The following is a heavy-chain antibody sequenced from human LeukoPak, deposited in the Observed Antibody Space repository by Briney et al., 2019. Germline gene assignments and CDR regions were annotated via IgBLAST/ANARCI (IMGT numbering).Heavy chain of an antibody. Sequence: EASVKVSCKASGGTFSSYAISWVRQAPGQGLEWMGGIIPIFGTANYAQKFQGRVTITADESTSTAYMELSSLRSEDTAVYYCASSYGSGLTQIFDYWGQGTLVTVSS. D-gene: IGHD3-10*01. J-gene: IGHJ4*02. V-gene: IGHV1-69*13. CDR3: ASSYGSGLTQIFDY. CDR2: IIPIFGTA. CDR1: GGTFSSYA.